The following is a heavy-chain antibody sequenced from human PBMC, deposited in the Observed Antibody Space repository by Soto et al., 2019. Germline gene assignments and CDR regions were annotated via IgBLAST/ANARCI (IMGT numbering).Heavy chain of an antibody. CDR1: GYTFTSYY. J-gene: IGHJ6*03. Sequence: ASVKVSCKASGYTFTSYYMHWVRQAPGQGLEWMGIINPSGGSTSYAQKFQGRVTMTRDTSTSTVYMELSSLRSEDTAVYYCARDLLYSSSWSDEYYYYYYYMDVWGKGTTVTVSS. V-gene: IGHV1-46*03. CDR2: INPSGGST. D-gene: IGHD6-13*01. CDR3: ARDLLYSSSWSDEYYYYYYYMDV.